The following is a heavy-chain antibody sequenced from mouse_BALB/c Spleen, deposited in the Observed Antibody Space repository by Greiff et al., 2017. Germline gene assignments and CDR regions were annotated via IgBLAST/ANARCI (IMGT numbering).Heavy chain of an antibody. Sequence: VKLVESGPELVKPGASVKISCKASGYAFSSSWMNWVKQRPGQGLEWIGRIYPGDGDTNYNGKFKGKATLTADKSSSTAYMQLSSLTSVDSAVYFCARSKYGNTGGAMDYWGQGTSVTVSS. V-gene: IGHV1-82*01. CDR1: GYAFSSSW. D-gene: IGHD2-10*02. J-gene: IGHJ4*01. CDR3: ARSKYGNTGGAMDY. CDR2: IYPGDGDT.